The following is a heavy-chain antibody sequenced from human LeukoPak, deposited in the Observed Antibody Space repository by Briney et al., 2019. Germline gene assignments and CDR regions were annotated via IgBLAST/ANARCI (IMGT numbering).Heavy chain of an antibody. J-gene: IGHJ4*02. CDR1: GYTFTGYY. CDR3: ARDSCGGDCYSAEFDY. CDR2: INPNSGGT. D-gene: IGHD2-21*02. Sequence: ASVKVSCKASGYTFTGYYMHWVRQAPGQGLEWMGRINPNSGGTNYAQKFQGRVTMTRDRSISTAYMELSRLRSDDTAVYYCARDSCGGDCYSAEFDYWGQGTLVTVSS. V-gene: IGHV1-2*06.